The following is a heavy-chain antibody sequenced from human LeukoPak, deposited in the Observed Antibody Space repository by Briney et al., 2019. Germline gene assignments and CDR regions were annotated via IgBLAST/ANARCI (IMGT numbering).Heavy chain of an antibody. J-gene: IGHJ4*02. CDR1: GFTFSSYA. CDR3: ARDWGERGYSWNY. Sequence: GGSLRLSCAASGFTFSSYAMHWVRQAPGKGLEWVAVISYDGSNKYYADSVKGRFTISRDNSKNTLYLQMNSLRAEDTAVYYCARDWGERGYSWNYWGQGTLVTVSS. CDR2: ISYDGSNK. V-gene: IGHV3-30-3*01. D-gene: IGHD5-18*01.